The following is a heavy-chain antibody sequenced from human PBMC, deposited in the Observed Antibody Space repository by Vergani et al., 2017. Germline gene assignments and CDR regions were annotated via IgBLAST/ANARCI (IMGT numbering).Heavy chain of an antibody. CDR3: ANIAAPGPRGRGTGN. D-gene: IGHD6-13*01. Sequence: EVQLLESGGGSAQPGESLRLSCVASGFTFTAHGLNWVRQAPGKGLEWVSGISGQNFRTHYADSVKGRFTISRDDSKNTVYLQINSLRAEDTAFYYCANIAAPGPRGRGTGNWGQGTLVTVSS. CDR1: GFTFTAHG. V-gene: IGHV3-23*01. CDR2: ISGQNFRT. J-gene: IGHJ4*02.